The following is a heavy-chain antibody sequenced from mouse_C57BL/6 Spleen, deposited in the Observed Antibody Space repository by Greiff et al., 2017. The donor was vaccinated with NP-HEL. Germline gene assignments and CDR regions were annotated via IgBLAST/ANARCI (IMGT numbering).Heavy chain of an antibody. J-gene: IGHJ4*01. Sequence: EVMLVESGGGLVQPGGSLSLSCAASGFTFTDYYMSWVRQPPGKALEWLGFIRNKANGYTTEYSASVKGRFTISRDNSQSILYLQMNALRAEDSATYYCARYKGAAYYSKEDAMDYWGQGTSVTVSS. CDR1: GFTFTDYY. CDR2: IRNKANGYTT. V-gene: IGHV7-3*01. CDR3: ARYKGAAYYSKEDAMDY. D-gene: IGHD2-5*01.